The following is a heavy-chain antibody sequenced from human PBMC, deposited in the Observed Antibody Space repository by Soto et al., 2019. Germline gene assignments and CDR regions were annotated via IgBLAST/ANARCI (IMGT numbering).Heavy chain of an antibody. CDR3: ARERWDSSGRYGMDV. D-gene: IGHD6-19*01. V-gene: IGHV4-61*01. CDR2: IYYSEST. Sequence: TVSLTCSVSGCSGNSCTYHWSWIRQPPGKGLEWIGNIYYSESTNYNPSLRSRITISVDSSKNQFSLKLSSVTAADTAVYYCARERWDSSGRYGMDVWGQGPTVTVSS. CDR1: GCSGNSCTYH. J-gene: IGHJ6*02.